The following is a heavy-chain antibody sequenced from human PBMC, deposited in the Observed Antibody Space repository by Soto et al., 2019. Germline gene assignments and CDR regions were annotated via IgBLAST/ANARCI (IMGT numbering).Heavy chain of an antibody. D-gene: IGHD2-2*01. CDR1: GFTFSAYA. V-gene: IGHV3-23*01. Sequence: EVQLLESGGGLVQPGGSLRLSCGVSGFTFSAYAMSWVRQAPGKGLEWVSGISGSGTTTKQLDSVKGRFIVSRDNSQNTGFLNINNLSADDTAVYYCAVGFKAVVPAALHPYGGNSAFESWGLGTLVAVSS. J-gene: IGHJ4*02. CDR2: ISGSGTTT. CDR3: AVGFKAVVPAALHPYGGNSAFES.